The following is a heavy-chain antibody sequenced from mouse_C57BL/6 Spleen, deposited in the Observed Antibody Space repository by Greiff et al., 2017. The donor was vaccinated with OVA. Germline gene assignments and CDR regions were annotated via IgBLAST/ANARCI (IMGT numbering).Heavy chain of an antibody. CDR1: GYSITSGYY. V-gene: IGHV3-6*01. J-gene: IGHJ3*01. CDR2: ISYDGSN. D-gene: IGHD3-2*02. CDR3: ARTLDSSEFAY. Sequence: ESGPGLVKPSQSLSLTCSVTGYSITSGYYWNWIRQFPGNKLEWMGYISYDGSNNYNPSLKNRLSITRDTSKNQFFLKLKSVTTEDTATYDCARTLDSSEFAYWGQGTLVTVSA.